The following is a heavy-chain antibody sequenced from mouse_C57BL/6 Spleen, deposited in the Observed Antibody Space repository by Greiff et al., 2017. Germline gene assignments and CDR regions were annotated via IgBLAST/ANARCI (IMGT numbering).Heavy chain of an antibody. CDR1: GFSLTSYG. V-gene: IGHV2-2*01. CDR2: IWSGGST. Sequence: QVQLQQSGPGLVQPSQSLSITCTVPGFSLTSYGVHWVRQSPGKGLEWLGVIWSGGSTDYNAAIISRLRISNDNSKSQVFFKMNSLQADDTAIYYCARWLLRSAMDYWGQGTSVTVSS. D-gene: IGHD2-3*01. J-gene: IGHJ4*01. CDR3: ARWLLRSAMDY.